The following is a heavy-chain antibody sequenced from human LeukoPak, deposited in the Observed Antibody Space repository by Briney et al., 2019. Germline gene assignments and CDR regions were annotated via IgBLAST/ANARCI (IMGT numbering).Heavy chain of an antibody. Sequence: PGGSLRLSCAVSGFTFSSYAMGWVRQAPGKGLEWVSAISGSGGSTYYADSVKGRFTISRDNSKNTLYLQMNSLRAEDTAVYYCAKTGWMATIAIYYYWGQGTLVTVSS. CDR3: AKTGWMATIAIYYY. J-gene: IGHJ4*02. V-gene: IGHV3-23*01. CDR2: ISGSGGST. D-gene: IGHD5-24*01. CDR1: GFTFSSYA.